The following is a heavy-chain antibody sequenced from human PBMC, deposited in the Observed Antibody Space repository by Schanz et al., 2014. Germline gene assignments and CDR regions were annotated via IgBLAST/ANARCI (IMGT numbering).Heavy chain of an antibody. D-gene: IGHD1-26*01. Sequence: EVQLVESGGGLVQPGGSLRLSCTASGFTFSSYSMNWVRQAPGKGLELVSYVSRSTPDIYYADSVKGRFTISRDNSKNTLLLQMNSQRAEDTAVYYCARDHTTESYYSAGPAIDYWGQGTLLTVSS. CDR1: GFTFSSYS. CDR2: VSRSTPDI. CDR3: ARDHTTESYYSAGPAIDY. J-gene: IGHJ4*02. V-gene: IGHV3-48*01.